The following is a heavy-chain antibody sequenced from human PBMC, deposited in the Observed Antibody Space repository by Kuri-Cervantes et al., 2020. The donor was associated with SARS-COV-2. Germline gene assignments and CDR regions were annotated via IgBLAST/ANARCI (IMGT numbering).Heavy chain of an antibody. J-gene: IGHJ4*02. V-gene: IGHV3-66*01. CDR1: GFIFSNYW. CDR3: VKVVPLAGSRGHFDY. CDR2: IYSGGST. Sequence: GESLKISCAASGFIFSNYWMYWVRQAPGKGLEWVSVIYSGGSTYYADSVKGRFTISRDNSKNTLYLQMSSLRAEDTALYYCVKVVPLAGSRGHFDYWGQGALVTVSS. D-gene: IGHD6-19*01.